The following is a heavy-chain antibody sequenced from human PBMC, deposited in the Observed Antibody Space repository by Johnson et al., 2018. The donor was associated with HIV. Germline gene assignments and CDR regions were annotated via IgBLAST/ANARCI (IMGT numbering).Heavy chain of an antibody. J-gene: IGHJ3*02. D-gene: IGHD3-10*01. CDR2: ISWNSGSI. V-gene: IGHV3-9*01. CDR3: AKDNPRARGAFDI. CDR1: GFTFDDYA. Sequence: VQLVESGGGVVQPGRSLRLSCAASGFTFDDYAMHWVRQAPGKGLEWVSGISWNSGSIGYADSVQGRFTISRDNAKNSLYLQMNSLRAEDTALYYCAKDNPRARGAFDIWGQGTMVTVSS.